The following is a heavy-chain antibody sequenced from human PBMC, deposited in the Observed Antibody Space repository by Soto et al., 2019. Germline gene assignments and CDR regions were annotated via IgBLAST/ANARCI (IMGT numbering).Heavy chain of an antibody. Sequence: EVQLVESGGGLVQPGGSLRLSCAASGFTFSSYAMHWVRQAPGKGLEYASAISTAGGITYYANSVKGRFTISRDNSKYTMYLQMGSLRADDMGVYYCARGEINARIPSPMHDYWGQGTQVAVSS. V-gene: IGHV3-64*01. CDR2: ISTAGGIT. J-gene: IGHJ4*02. CDR1: GFTFSSYA. CDR3: ARGEINARIPSPMHDY. D-gene: IGHD2-2*01.